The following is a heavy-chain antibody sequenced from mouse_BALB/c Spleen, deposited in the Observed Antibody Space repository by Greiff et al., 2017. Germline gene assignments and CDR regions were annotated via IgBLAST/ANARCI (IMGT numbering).Heavy chain of an antibody. D-gene: IGHD1-1*01. Sequence: EVQLQQSGGGLVQPGGSRKLSCAASGFTFSSFGMHWVRQAPEKGLEWVAYISSGSSTIYYADTVKGRFTISRDNPKNTLFLQMTSLRSEDTAMYYCARSYYGSSYFDYWGQGTTLTVSS. CDR1: GFTFSSFG. J-gene: IGHJ2*01. V-gene: IGHV5-17*02. CDR3: ARSYYGSSYFDY. CDR2: ISSGSSTI.